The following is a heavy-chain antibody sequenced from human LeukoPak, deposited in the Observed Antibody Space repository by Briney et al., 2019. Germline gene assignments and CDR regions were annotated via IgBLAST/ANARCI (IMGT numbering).Heavy chain of an antibody. D-gene: IGHD3-10*01. CDR3: ARQADPITMVRGATRADYYYYMDV. J-gene: IGHJ6*03. CDR2: IYPGDSDT. CDR1: GSSFTSYW. Sequence: GESLKISCKGSGSSFTSYWIGWVRQMPGKGLEWMGIIYPGDSDTRYSPSFQGQVTISADKSISTAYLQWSSLKASDTAVYYCARQADPITMVRGATRADYYYYMDVGGKGTTVTVSS. V-gene: IGHV5-51*01.